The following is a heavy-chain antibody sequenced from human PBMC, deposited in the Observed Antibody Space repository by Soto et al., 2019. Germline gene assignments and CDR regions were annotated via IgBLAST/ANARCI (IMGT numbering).Heavy chain of an antibody. V-gene: IGHV3-23*01. CDR2: ISGSGGST. J-gene: IGHJ4*02. CDR3: ARECVDTVTSITIPFDY. D-gene: IGHD5-12*01. CDR1: GFTFSSYA. Sequence: GSLRLSCAASGFTFSSYAMSWVRQAPGKGLEWVSAISGSGGSTYYADSVKGRFTISRDNSKNTLYLQMNSLRADDTAVYYCARECVDTVTSITIPFDYWGQGALVTVSS.